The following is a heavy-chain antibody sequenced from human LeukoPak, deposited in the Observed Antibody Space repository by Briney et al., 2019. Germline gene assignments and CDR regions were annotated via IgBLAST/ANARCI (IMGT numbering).Heavy chain of an antibody. CDR2: FDPEDGET. Sequence: GASVKVSCKVSGYTLTELSMHWVRQAPGKGLEWMGGFDPEDGETIYAQKFQGRVTMTEDTATDTAYMELSSLRSEDTAVYYCATDGGIAVAGTAWGQGTLVTVSS. J-gene: IGHJ5*02. CDR1: GYTLTELS. D-gene: IGHD6-19*01. CDR3: ATDGGIAVAGTA. V-gene: IGHV1-24*01.